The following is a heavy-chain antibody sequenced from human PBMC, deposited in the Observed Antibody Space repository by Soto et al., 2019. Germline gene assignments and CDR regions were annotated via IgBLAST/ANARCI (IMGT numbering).Heavy chain of an antibody. CDR3: ASRNVAYYYYGMDV. V-gene: IGHV3-48*03. Sequence: GVSLRLSCAASGFTFSSYEMNWVRQAPGEGLEWVSYISSSGSTIYYADSVKGRFTISRDNAKNSLYLQMNSLRAEDTAVYYCASRNVAYYYYGMDVWGQGTTVTVYS. J-gene: IGHJ6*02. D-gene: IGHD2-15*01. CDR2: ISSSGSTI. CDR1: GFTFSSYE.